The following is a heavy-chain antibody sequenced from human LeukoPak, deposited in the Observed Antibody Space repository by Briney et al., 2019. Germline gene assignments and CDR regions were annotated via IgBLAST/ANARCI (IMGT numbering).Heavy chain of an antibody. CDR2: IYTSGST. CDR3: ARGDMGATNLYYYYYMDV. J-gene: IGHJ6*03. Sequence: PSETLSLTCAVYGGSFSGYYWSWIRQPAGKGLEWIGRIYTSGSTNYSPSLKSRVTMSVDTSKNQFSLKLSSVTAADTAVYYCARGDMGATNLYYYYYMDVWGKGTTVTVSS. CDR1: GGSFSGYY. V-gene: IGHV4-59*10. D-gene: IGHD1-26*01.